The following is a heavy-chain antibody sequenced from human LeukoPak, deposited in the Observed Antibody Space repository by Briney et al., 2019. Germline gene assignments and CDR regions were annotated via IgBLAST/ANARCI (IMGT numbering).Heavy chain of an antibody. CDR1: GFTFSSYG. V-gene: IGHV3-30*18. D-gene: IGHD2-2*01. CDR2: ISYDGSNK. J-gene: IGHJ4*02. CDR3: AKALDIVVVPAAINPLDY. Sequence: GGSLRLSCAASGFTFSSYGMHWVRQAPGKGLEWVAVISYDGSNKYYADSVKGRFTISRDNSKNTLYLQMNSLRAEDTAVYYCAKALDIVVVPAAINPLDYWGQGTLVTVSS.